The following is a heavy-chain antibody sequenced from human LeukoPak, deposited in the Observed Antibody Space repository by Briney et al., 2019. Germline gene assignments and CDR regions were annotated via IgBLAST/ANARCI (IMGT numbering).Heavy chain of an antibody. CDR3: ARDLGYSSSWYPNWFDP. V-gene: IGHV4-59*01. CDR2: IYYTGTT. CDR1: GGSISNYY. J-gene: IGHJ5*02. D-gene: IGHD6-13*01. Sequence: SETLSLTCTVSGGSISNYYWSWIRQPPGKALEWIGYIYYTGTTKYNPSLKSRATISLDTSKNQFSLKLSSVTAADTAVYYCARDLGYSSSWYPNWFDPWGQGTLVTVSS.